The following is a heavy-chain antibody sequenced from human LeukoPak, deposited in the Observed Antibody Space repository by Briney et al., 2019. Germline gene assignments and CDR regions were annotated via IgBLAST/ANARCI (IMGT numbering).Heavy chain of an antibody. V-gene: IGHV4-34*01. Sequence: SETLSLTCAVYGGSFSGYYWSWIRQPPGKGLEWIGEINHSGSTNYNPSLKSRVTISVDTSKNQFSLKLSSVTAADTAVYYCARDRTFYYYDSSGHPGDYFDYWGQGTLVTVSS. J-gene: IGHJ4*02. D-gene: IGHD3-22*01. CDR3: ARDRTFYYYDSSGHPGDYFDY. CDR1: GGSFSGYY. CDR2: INHSGST.